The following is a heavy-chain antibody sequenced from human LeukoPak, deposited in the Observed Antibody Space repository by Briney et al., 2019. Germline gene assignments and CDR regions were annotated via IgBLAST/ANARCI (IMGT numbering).Heavy chain of an antibody. D-gene: IGHD1-26*01. CDR1: GFTFSNAW. CDR2: IKHSGST. J-gene: IGHJ6*03. Sequence: RTGGSLRLSCAASGFTFSNAWMSWVRQAPGKGLEWIGEIKHSGSTNYNPSLKSRVTISLDTSKNQFSLKLTSVTAADTAVYYCARVGAHYYYFYMDVWGKGTTVTISS. CDR3: ARVGAHYYYFYMDV. V-gene: IGHV4-34*01.